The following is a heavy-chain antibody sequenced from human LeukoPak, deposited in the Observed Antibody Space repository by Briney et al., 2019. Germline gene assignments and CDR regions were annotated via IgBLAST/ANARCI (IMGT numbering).Heavy chain of an antibody. D-gene: IGHD3-9*01. CDR1: GGSISSSSYY. CDR2: IHYSGRT. Sequence: SETLSLTCTVSGGSISSSSYYWGWIRQPPGTGLEWIGTIHYSGRTHYNPSLKSRVTISVDTSKNHFSLKLSSVTAADTAVYYCASRTLTNDAFDIWGQGTMVTVSS. V-gene: IGHV4-39*01. J-gene: IGHJ3*02. CDR3: ASRTLTNDAFDI.